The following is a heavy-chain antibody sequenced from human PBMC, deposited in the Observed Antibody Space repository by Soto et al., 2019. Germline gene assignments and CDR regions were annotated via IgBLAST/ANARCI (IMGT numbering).Heavy chain of an antibody. D-gene: IGHD3-22*01. V-gene: IGHV3-21*01. CDR3: ERDLHAMIVVVNTMYKPECYYYDMDF. CDR2: ISSSSSYI. J-gene: IGHJ6*02. CDR1: GFTFSSYS. Sequence: EVQLVESGGGLVKPGGSLRLSCAASGFTFSSYSMNWVRQAPVKGLEWVSSISSSSSYIYYADSGKGLFTISRDNDNNSLDQHMKSEGAEDTAVYYSERDLHAMIVVVNTMYKPECYYYDMDFWGQGTTVTVSS.